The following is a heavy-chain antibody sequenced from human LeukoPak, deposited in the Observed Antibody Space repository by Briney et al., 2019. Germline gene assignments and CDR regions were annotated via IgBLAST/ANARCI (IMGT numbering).Heavy chain of an antibody. J-gene: IGHJ4*02. Sequence: SETLSLTCTVSGGSISSSSYHWGWIRQPPGKGLGWIGSIYYSGSTYYNPSLKSRVTISVDTSKSQFSLKLSSVTAADTAVYYCARLLTGYYYVDYWGQGTLVTVSS. CDR3: ARLLTGYYYVDY. D-gene: IGHD3-9*01. CDR1: GGSISSSSYH. CDR2: IYYSGST. V-gene: IGHV4-39*01.